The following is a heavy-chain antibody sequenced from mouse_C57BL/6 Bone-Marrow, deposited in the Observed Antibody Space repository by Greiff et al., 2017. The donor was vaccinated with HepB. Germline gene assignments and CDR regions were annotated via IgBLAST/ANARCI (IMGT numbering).Heavy chain of an antibody. CDR3: TRRGGYGSSYGWYFDV. Sequence: EVMLVESGGGLVQPGGSMKLSCAASGFTFSDAWMDWVRQSPEKGLEWVAEIRNKANNHATYYAESVKGRFTISRDDSKSSVYLQMNSLRAEDTGIYYCTRRGGYGSSYGWYFDVWGTGTTVTVSS. CDR1: GFTFSDAW. CDR2: IRNKANNHAT. V-gene: IGHV6-6*01. D-gene: IGHD1-1*01. J-gene: IGHJ1*03.